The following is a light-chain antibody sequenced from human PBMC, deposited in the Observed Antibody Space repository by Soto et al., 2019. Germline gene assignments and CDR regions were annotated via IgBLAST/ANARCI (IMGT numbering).Light chain of an antibody. CDR2: AAD. J-gene: IGKJ3*01. V-gene: IGKV1-9*01. CDR3: QQFPNYPMSI. CDR1: QGMSGH. Sequence: DIQLTQSPSFLSASIGDRVTITYRASQGMSGHLAWYQQKPGKAPELLIYAADTLQSGVPSRFSGSRSGTEFTLAISSLQPEDVATYYCQQFPNYPMSIFGPGTTVDIK.